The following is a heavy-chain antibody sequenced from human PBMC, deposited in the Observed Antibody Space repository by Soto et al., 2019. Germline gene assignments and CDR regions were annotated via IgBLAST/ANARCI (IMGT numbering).Heavy chain of an antibody. J-gene: IGHJ5*02. CDR3: ARHAWIQLWLQDNWFDP. Sequence: SETLSLTCTVSGGSISSSSYYWGWIRQPPGKGLEWIGSIYYSGSTYYNPSLKSRVTISVDTSKNQFSLKLSSVTAADTAVYYCARHAWIQLWLQDNWFDPWGQGTLVTV. CDR2: IYYSGST. V-gene: IGHV4-39*01. CDR1: GGSISSSSYY. D-gene: IGHD5-18*01.